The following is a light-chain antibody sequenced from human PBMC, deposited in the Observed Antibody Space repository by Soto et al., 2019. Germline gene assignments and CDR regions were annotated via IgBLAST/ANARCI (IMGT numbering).Light chain of an antibody. J-gene: IGLJ1*01. V-gene: IGLV1-40*01. CDR3: QSYDSSLSGSRV. Sequence: QAVVTQPPSVSGAPRQRVTISCTGSSSNIGAGYDVHWYQQLPGTAPRLLIYGNSNRPSGVPDRFSGSKSGTSASLAITGLQAEDEADYYCQSYDSSLSGSRVFGTGTKLTVL. CDR2: GNS. CDR1: SSNIGAGYD.